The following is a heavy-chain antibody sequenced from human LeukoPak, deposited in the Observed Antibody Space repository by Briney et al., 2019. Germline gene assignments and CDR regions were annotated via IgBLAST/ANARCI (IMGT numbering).Heavy chain of an antibody. CDR1: GGSFSGYY. V-gene: IGHV4-34*01. Sequence: KTSETLSLTCAVYGGSFSGYYWSWIRQPPGKGLEWIAEIDHSGRTNFNRSLKSRVTISVDTSKNQFSLKLSSVTAADTAVYYCARRRYFDYWGQGTLVTVSS. CDR3: ARRRYFDY. D-gene: IGHD3-16*02. J-gene: IGHJ4*02. CDR2: IDHSGRT.